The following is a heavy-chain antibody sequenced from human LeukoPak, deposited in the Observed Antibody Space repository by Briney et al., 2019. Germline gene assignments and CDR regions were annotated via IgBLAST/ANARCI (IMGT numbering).Heavy chain of an antibody. CDR3: AKPLYPGIAAAGTYFDY. CDR1: GFTVSSNY. V-gene: IGHV3-23*01. Sequence: GGSLRLSCAASGFTVSSNYMSWVRQAPGKGLEWVSCISATGQTVYYADSVKGRFTISRDNSKNTLYLQMNSLRAEDTAVYYCAKPLYPGIAAAGTYFDYWGQGTLVTVSS. J-gene: IGHJ4*02. CDR2: ISATGQTV. D-gene: IGHD6-13*01.